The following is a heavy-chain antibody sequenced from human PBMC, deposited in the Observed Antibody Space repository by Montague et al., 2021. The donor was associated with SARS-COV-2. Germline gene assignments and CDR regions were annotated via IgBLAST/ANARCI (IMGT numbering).Heavy chain of an antibody. CDR3: ARLGDGVVPSPILGVGPYYSYYYMDV. Sequence: SETLSLTCAVHGGSFSTHSWNWIRQPPGKGLEWIGEIHHGGSTSYNPSLKSRVTISADTSKNQFSLKLTSVAAADTAVYYCARLGDGVVPSPILGVGPYYSYYYMDVWGKGTTVTVSS. J-gene: IGHJ6*03. CDR2: IHHGGST. CDR1: GGSFSTHS. V-gene: IGHV4-34*01. D-gene: IGHD3-10*01.